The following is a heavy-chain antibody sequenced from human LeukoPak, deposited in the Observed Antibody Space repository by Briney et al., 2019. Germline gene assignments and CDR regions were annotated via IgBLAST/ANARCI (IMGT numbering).Heavy chain of an antibody. CDR1: GGSISGYY. CDR2: IYYSGNT. V-gene: IGHV4-59*12. Sequence: SETLSLTCTVSGGSISGYYWSWIRQPPGKGLEWIGYIYYSGNTNYNPSLKSQITISIDTSKNQFSLNLSSVTAADTAVYYCARDGIAARHSYFDYWGQGTLVTVSS. CDR3: ARDGIAARHSYFDY. J-gene: IGHJ4*02. D-gene: IGHD6-6*01.